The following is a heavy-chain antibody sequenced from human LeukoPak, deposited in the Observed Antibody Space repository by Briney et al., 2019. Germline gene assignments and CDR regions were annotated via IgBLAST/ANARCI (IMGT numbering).Heavy chain of an antibody. CDR2: MNPNSGNT. Sequence: ASVKVSCKASGYTFTSYDINWVRQATGQGLEWMGWMNPNSGNTGYAQKFQGRVTMTRNTSISTAYMELSSLRSEDTAVYYCARAPFTYCSSTSCHTPDTGWFDPWGQGTLVTVSS. D-gene: IGHD2-2*02. V-gene: IGHV1-8*01. CDR3: ARAPFTYCSSTSCHTPDTGWFDP. J-gene: IGHJ5*02. CDR1: GYTFTSYD.